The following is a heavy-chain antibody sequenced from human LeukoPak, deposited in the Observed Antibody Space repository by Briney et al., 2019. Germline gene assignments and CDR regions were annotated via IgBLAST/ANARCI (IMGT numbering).Heavy chain of an antibody. CDR3: ARERYYYDSSGYQDAFDI. CDR1: GFTVSSNY. V-gene: IGHV3-66*01. J-gene: IGHJ3*02. D-gene: IGHD3-22*01. Sequence: GGSLRLXCAASGFTVSSNYMSWVRQAPGKGLEWVSVMYSGGSTYYADSVKGRFTISRDNSKNTLYLQMNSLRAEDTAVYYCARERYYYDSSGYQDAFDIWGQGTMVTVSS. CDR2: MYSGGST.